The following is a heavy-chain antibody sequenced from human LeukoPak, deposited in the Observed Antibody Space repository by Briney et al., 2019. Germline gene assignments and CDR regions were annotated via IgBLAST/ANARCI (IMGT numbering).Heavy chain of an antibody. D-gene: IGHD1-26*01. Sequence: SETLSLTCTVSGGSISSYYWIWIRQPPPKGLEWMGVFSNSGSTKYNPSLKSRDTMSVDTSKNQFSLELNSVTAADTAVYYCARMYSGTSYYFDYWGQGTLVTVSS. CDR3: ARMYSGTSYYFDY. J-gene: IGHJ4*02. V-gene: IGHV4-59*01. CDR1: GGSISSYY. CDR2: FSNSGST.